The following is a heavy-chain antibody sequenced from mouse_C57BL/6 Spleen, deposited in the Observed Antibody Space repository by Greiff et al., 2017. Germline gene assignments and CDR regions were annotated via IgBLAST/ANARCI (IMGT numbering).Heavy chain of an antibody. Sequence: QVQLQQPGAELVMPGASVKLSCKASGYTFTSYWMHWVKQRPGQGLEWIGEIDPSDSYTNYNQKFKGKSTLTVDKSSSTAYTQLSSLTSEDSAVYYCARITTGSYYYAMDYWGQGTSVTVSS. CDR1: GYTFTSYW. D-gene: IGHD1-1*01. CDR3: ARITTGSYYYAMDY. V-gene: IGHV1-69*01. J-gene: IGHJ4*01. CDR2: IDPSDSYT.